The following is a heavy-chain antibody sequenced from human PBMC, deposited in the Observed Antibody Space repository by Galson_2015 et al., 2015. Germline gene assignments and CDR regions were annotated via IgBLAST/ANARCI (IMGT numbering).Heavy chain of an antibody. CDR2: IIPIFGTA. Sequence: QSGAEVKKPGESLKISCKASGGTFSSYAISWVRQAPGQGLEWMGGIIPIFGTANYAQKFQGRVTITADESTSTAYMELSSLRSEDTTVYYCARLGYCSSTSCRNWFDPWGQGTLVTVSS. J-gene: IGHJ5*02. CDR3: ARLGYCSSTSCRNWFDP. V-gene: IGHV1-69*01. CDR1: GGTFSSYA. D-gene: IGHD2-2*01.